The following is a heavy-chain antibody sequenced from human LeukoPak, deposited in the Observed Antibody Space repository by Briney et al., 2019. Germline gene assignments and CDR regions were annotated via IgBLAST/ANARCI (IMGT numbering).Heavy chain of an antibody. J-gene: IGHJ4*02. D-gene: IGHD3-22*01. Sequence: PGGSLRLSCAASGCTFSSYWMSWVRQAPGKGLEWVANIKQDGSEKYYVDSVKGRFTISRDNAKNSLYLQMNSLRAEDTAVYYCARDSDYYDSSGYSGYWGQGTLVTVSS. CDR3: ARDSDYYDSSGYSGY. CDR1: GCTFSSYW. V-gene: IGHV3-7*04. CDR2: IKQDGSEK.